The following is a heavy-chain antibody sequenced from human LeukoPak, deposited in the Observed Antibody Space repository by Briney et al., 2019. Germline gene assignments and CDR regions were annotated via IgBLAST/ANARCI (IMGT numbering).Heavy chain of an antibody. CDR3: ARVVRRGYNWLDP. J-gene: IGHJ5*02. V-gene: IGHV1-8*01. D-gene: IGHD3-10*01. CDR2: MNPNSGNT. CDR1: GNTFTSYD. Sequence: ASVKVSCKASGNTFTSYDVNWVRQATGQGLEWMGWMNPNSGNTGYAQKFQGRVTMTRNTSISTAYMELSSLRSEDTAVYYCARVVRRGYNWLDPWGQGTLVTVSS.